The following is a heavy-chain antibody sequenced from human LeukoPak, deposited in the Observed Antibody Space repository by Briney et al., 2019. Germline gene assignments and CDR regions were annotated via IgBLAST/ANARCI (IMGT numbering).Heavy chain of an antibody. V-gene: IGHV1-69*01. CDR1: GGTFSSYA. J-gene: IGHJ6*04. CDR3: ARGGDIVVVVAATPYYYGMDV. CDR2: IIPIFGTA. Sequence: SVKVSCKASGGTFSSYAISWVRQAPGQGLEWMGGIIPIFGTANYAQKFQGRVTITADESTSTAYMELSSLRSEDTAVYCCARGGDIVVVVAATPYYYGMDVWGKGTTVTVSS. D-gene: IGHD2-15*01.